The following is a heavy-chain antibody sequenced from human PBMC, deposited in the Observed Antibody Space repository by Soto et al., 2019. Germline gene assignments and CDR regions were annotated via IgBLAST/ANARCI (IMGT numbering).Heavy chain of an antibody. J-gene: IGHJ3*02. D-gene: IGHD2-15*01. CDR3: ARDGDLGYCSGGSCYPLGEAFDI. Sequence: GGSLRLSCAASGFTFSSYAMHWVRQAPGKGLEWVAVISYDGSNKYYADSVKGRFTISRDNSKNTLYLQMNSLRAEDTAVYYCARDGDLGYCSGGSCYPLGEAFDIWGHGTMVTVS. CDR1: GFTFSSYA. V-gene: IGHV3-30-3*01. CDR2: ISYDGSNK.